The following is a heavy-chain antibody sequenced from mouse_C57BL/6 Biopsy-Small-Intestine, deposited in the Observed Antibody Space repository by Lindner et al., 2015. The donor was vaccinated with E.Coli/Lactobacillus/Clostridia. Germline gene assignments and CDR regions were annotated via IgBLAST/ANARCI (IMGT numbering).Heavy chain of an antibody. CDR3: ARGGLGLYSFDF. CDR1: GYTFTDYY. D-gene: IGHD4-1*01. V-gene: IGHV1-39*01. CDR2: INPNYGTT. J-gene: IGHJ2*01. Sequence: VQLQESGPELVKPGASVRLSCKASGYTFTDYYMNWVKQSHGKSLEWIGIINPNYGTTSYNQMFKGKATLTVDQSSSTAYMQPHSLTSEDSAVYYCARGGLGLYSFDFWGQGTTLTVSS.